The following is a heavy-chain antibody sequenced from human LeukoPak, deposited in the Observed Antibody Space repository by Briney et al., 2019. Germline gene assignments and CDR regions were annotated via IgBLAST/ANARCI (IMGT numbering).Heavy chain of an antibody. Sequence: QPSETLSLTCAVYGGSFSGYYWSWIRQPPGKGLEWIGEINHSGSTNYNPSLESRVTISVDTSKNQFSLKLSSVTAADTAVYYCARGLVAYYWGQGTLVTVSS. CDR3: ARGLVAYY. V-gene: IGHV4-34*01. CDR1: GGSFSGYY. CDR2: INHSGST. D-gene: IGHD2-2*01. J-gene: IGHJ4*02.